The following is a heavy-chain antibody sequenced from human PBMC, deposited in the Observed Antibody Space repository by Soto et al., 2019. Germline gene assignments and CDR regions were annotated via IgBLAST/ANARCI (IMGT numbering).Heavy chain of an antibody. V-gene: IGHV3-23*01. CDR1: GFTFRSNA. CDR3: ARACSGDSCYKDY. Sequence: GGSLRLSCAASGFTFRSNAMSWVRQAPGKGLEWVSAISGSGGSTFYADSVKGRFTISRDNSKNTLYLQMNTLRAEDTAVYYCARACSGDSCYKDYWGQGTLVTVSS. J-gene: IGHJ4*02. D-gene: IGHD2-15*01. CDR2: ISGSGGST.